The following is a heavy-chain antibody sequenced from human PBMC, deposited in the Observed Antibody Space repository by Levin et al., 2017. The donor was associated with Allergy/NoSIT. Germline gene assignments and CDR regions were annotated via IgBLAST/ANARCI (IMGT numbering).Heavy chain of an antibody. Sequence: GGSLRLSCAASGFTFSSYAMNWVRQAPGRGLEWVSTIGGSGGGTYYAESVKGRFTISRDNSKSTLFLQMNSLRDEDTALYYCTKDSNHYDSSGYRHTPFGDWGQGTLVTVSS. CDR3: TKDSNHYDSSGYRHTPFGD. CDR1: GFTFSSYA. J-gene: IGHJ4*02. CDR2: IGGSGGGT. V-gene: IGHV3-23*01. D-gene: IGHD3-22*01.